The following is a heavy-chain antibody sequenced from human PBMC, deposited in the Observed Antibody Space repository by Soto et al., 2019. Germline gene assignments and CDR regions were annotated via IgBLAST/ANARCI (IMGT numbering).Heavy chain of an antibody. D-gene: IGHD1-26*01. V-gene: IGHV3-30*18. CDR1: GFTFSSYG. Sequence: PGGSLRLSCAASGFTFSSYGMHWVRQAPGKGLEWVAVISYDGSNKYYADSVKGRFTISRDNSKNTLYLQMNSLRAEDTAVYYCAKDNSGPFDYWGQGTLVTVS. J-gene: IGHJ4*02. CDR2: ISYDGSNK. CDR3: AKDNSGPFDY.